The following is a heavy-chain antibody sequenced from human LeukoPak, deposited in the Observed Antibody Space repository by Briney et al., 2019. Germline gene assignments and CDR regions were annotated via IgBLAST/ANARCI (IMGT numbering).Heavy chain of an antibody. CDR3: ARELRMIGAFDI. D-gene: IGHD3-22*01. Sequence: SETLSLTCAVYGGSFSGYYWSWIRQPPGKGLEWIGEINHSGSTNYNPSLKSRVTISVDTSKNQFSLKLSSVTAADTAVYYCARELRMIGAFDIWGQGTMVTVSS. CDR2: INHSGST. J-gene: IGHJ3*02. CDR1: GGSFSGYY. V-gene: IGHV4-34*01.